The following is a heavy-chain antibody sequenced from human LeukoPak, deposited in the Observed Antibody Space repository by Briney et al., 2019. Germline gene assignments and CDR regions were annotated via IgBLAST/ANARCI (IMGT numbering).Heavy chain of an antibody. CDR2: INPNSGGT. D-gene: IGHD4-17*01. J-gene: IGHJ6*03. CDR3: SVTTNTGDYYYYYMDV. Sequence: ASVKVSCKASGYTFTGYYMHWVRQAPGQGLEWMGWINPNSGGTNYAQKSQGRVTMTRDTSISTAYMELSRLRSDDTAVYYCSVTTNTGDYYYYYMDVWGKGTTVTVSS. CDR1: GYTFTGYY. V-gene: IGHV1-2*02.